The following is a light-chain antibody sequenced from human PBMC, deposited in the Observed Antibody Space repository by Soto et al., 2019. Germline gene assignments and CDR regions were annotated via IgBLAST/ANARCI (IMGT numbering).Light chain of an antibody. Sequence: QSALTQPASVSGSPGQSINISCTGTSSDVGGYNYVSWYQHHPCKAPKLIIYDVSNLPSGVSNPFSGSKSGNTASLTISGLQPEDEADYYYSSYTTSNTRQIVFGTGTKLTVL. V-gene: IGLV2-14*03. CDR2: DVS. J-gene: IGLJ1*01. CDR1: SSDVGGYNY. CDR3: SSYTTSNTRQIV.